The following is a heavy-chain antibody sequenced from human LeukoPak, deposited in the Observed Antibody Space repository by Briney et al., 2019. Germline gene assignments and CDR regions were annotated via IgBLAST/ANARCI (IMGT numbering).Heavy chain of an antibody. D-gene: IGHD6-19*01. V-gene: IGHV3-66*01. CDR2: LYSGGST. J-gene: IGHJ3*02. CDR1: GFTVSSNY. CDR3: ADPGPFSSGWLDAFDI. Sequence: GGSLRLSCAASGFTVSSNYVIWVRQAPRKGLEWVSILYSGGSTYYADSVKGRFTISRDNSQNTVYLQMNSLRAEDTAVYFCADPGPFSSGWLDAFDIWGQGTMVTVCS.